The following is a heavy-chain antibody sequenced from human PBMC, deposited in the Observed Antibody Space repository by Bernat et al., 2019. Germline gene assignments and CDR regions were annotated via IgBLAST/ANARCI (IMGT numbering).Heavy chain of an antibody. CDR2: IGSGSDT. V-gene: IGHV3-23*01. CDR3: ARALGVVSPTATRWFDP. D-gene: IGHD5/OR15-5a*01. Sequence: EVQLLESGGGLVQPGGSLRLSCAASGFTFSTYAMTWVRQAPEKGLEWVSIIGSGSDTYYPDSVRGRFTISRDNSKNTVYLQMNSLRVEDTATYYCARALGVVSPTATRWFDPWGQGILVNVSS. CDR1: GFTFSTYA. J-gene: IGHJ5*02.